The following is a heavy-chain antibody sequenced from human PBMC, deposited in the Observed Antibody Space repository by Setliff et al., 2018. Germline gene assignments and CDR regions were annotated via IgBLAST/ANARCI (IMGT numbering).Heavy chain of an antibody. Sequence: SETLSLTCTVSGGSISSSSYYWGWIRQPPGKGLELIGTIYYSGSTYYNPSLKSRVNISVDTSKKQFPLKLSSVTAADTAVYYCAISTIFGVVSPTPDAFDIWGQGTMVTVSS. V-gene: IGHV4-39*06. CDR2: IYYSGST. CDR1: GGSISSSSYY. CDR3: AISTIFGVVSPTPDAFDI. D-gene: IGHD3-3*01. J-gene: IGHJ3*02.